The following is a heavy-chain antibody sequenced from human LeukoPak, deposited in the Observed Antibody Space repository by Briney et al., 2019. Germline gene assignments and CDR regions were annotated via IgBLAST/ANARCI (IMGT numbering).Heavy chain of an antibody. CDR2: IYHSGST. V-gene: IGHV4-38-2*02. CDR1: GYSISSGYY. J-gene: IGHJ3*02. Sequence: PSETLSLTCTVSGYSISSGYYWGWIRQPPGKGLEWIGSIYHSGSTYYNPSLKSRVTISVDTSKNQFSLKLSSVTAADTAVYYCARAEEDTAMVTSSIGAFDIWGQGTMVTVSS. CDR3: ARAEEDTAMVTSSIGAFDI. D-gene: IGHD5-18*01.